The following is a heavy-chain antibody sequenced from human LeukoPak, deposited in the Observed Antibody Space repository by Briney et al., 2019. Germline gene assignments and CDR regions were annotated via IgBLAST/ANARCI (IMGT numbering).Heavy chain of an antibody. CDR1: GYTSTTYW. J-gene: IGHJ3*02. CDR3: ARNGNYLDAFNI. Sequence: GESLKISCKASGYTSTTYWIGWVRQMPGRGLEWMGIIYRGDSDTRYSPSFQGQVTISVDKSISTAYLQWSSLKASDTAMYCCARNGNYLDAFNIWGQGTMVTVSS. V-gene: IGHV5-51*01. D-gene: IGHD1-7*01. CDR2: IYRGDSDT.